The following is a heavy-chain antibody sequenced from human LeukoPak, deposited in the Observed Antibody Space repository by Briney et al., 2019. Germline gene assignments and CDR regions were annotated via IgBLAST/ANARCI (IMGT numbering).Heavy chain of an antibody. D-gene: IGHD3-10*01. CDR1: GLTFSSYD. CDR2: IGTAGDT. CDR3: AREGRFYGSGSYSYYYYYYGMDV. V-gene: IGHV3-13*04. J-gene: IGHJ6*02. Sequence: PGGSLRLSCAASGLTFSSYDMHWVRHAAGKGLEWVSAIGTAGDTYYPGSVKGRFTISRENAKNSLYLQMNSLRAGDTAVYYCAREGRFYGSGSYSYYYYYYGMDVWGQGTTVTVSS.